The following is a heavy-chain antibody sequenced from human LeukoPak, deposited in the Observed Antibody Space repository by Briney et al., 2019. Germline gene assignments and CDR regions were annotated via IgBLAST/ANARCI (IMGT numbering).Heavy chain of an antibody. Sequence: PSETLSLTCTVSGGSISSYYWSWIRRPPGKGLEWIGYIYYSGSTNYNPSLKSRVTISVDTSKNQFSLKLSSVTAADTAVYYCARATVVTPFDYWGQGTLVTVSS. CDR1: GGSISSYY. CDR2: IYYSGST. J-gene: IGHJ4*02. V-gene: IGHV4-59*01. D-gene: IGHD4-23*01. CDR3: ARATVVTPFDY.